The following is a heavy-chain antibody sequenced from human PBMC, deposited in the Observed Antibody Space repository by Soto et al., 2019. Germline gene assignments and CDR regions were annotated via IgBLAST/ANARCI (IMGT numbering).Heavy chain of an antibody. Sequence: VQLVESGGGVVQPGRSLRLSCAASGFTFSSYGMHWVRQATGKGLEWVAVIWYDGSNKYYAESVKGRFTISRDNSKNTLYMQMNSLRAEDRAVYYCARENSGIYLRADEYYFDYWGQGTLVTVSS. V-gene: IGHV3-33*01. J-gene: IGHJ4*02. CDR3: ARENSGIYLRADEYYFDY. D-gene: IGHD1-26*01. CDR1: GFTFSSYG. CDR2: IWYDGSNK.